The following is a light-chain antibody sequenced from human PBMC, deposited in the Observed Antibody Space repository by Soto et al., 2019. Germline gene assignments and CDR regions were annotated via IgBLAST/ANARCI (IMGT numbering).Light chain of an antibody. J-gene: IGLJ3*02. CDR3: SSYTSSSTRV. CDR1: SSDVGGYNY. CDR2: EVS. Sequence: QSALTQPASVSGAPGQSITISCTGTSSDVGGYNYVSWYQQHPVKAPKLMIYEVSNRPSGVSSRFSGSKSGNTASLTISGLQAEDEDDYYCSSYTSSSTRVFGGGTKLTVL. V-gene: IGLV2-14*01.